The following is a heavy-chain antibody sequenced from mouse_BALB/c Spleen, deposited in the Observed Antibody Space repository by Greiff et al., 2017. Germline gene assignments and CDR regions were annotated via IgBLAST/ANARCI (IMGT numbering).Heavy chain of an antibody. CDR3: ARFYDYDGYYFDY. CDR1: GYTFTSYW. J-gene: IGHJ2*01. Sequence: VQLQQPGAELVKPGASVKLSCKASGYTFTSYWMHWVKQRPGQGLEWIGEINPSNGRTNYNEKFKSKATLTVDKSSSTAYMQLSSLTSEDSAVYYCARFYDYDGYYFDYWGQGTTLTVSS. CDR2: INPSNGRT. D-gene: IGHD2-4*01. V-gene: IGHV1S81*02.